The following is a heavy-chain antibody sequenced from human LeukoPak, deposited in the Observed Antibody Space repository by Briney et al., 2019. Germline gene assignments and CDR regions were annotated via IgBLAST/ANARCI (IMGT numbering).Heavy chain of an antibody. CDR3: ASGRTIFYYYMDV. V-gene: IGHV1-3*01. CDR1: GYTFTSYA. Sequence: ASVKVSCKASGYTFTSYAMHWVRQAPGQRLEWMGWINAGNGNTKYSQKFQGRVTMTRDMSTSTVYMELSSLTSEDTAVYYCASGRTIFYYYMDVWGKGTTVTISS. CDR2: INAGNGNT. D-gene: IGHD3-3*02. J-gene: IGHJ6*03.